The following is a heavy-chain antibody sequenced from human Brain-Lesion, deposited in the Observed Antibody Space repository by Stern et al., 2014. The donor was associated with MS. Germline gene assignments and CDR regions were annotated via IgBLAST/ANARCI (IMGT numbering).Heavy chain of an antibody. D-gene: IGHD6-13*01. Sequence: QVQLQESGPGLVKPSGTLSLTCAVSGGSISSSNWWGWVRQSPGKGLEWIGESDHSGSTIYNPSLKSRVTVSVDKSKNRFSLNLRSVPAADTAVYFSARFPASRPHVFDSWGQGTLVTVSS. CDR3: ARFPASRPHVFDS. CDR2: SDHSGST. J-gene: IGHJ4*02. CDR1: GGSISSSNW. V-gene: IGHV4-4*02.